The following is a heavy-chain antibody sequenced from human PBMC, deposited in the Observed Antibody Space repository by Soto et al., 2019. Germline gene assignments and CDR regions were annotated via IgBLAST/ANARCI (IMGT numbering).Heavy chain of an antibody. V-gene: IGHV4-39*01. Sequence: SETLSLTCSVSGYSVTSSDYYWAWIRQPPGKGLEWIGSMFYSGLTYYNPPLKSRVTLSVDTSKNQFSVRLNSVTAADTAVYYCAPLSVSLSGPYGINVWGQGTTVTVSS. CDR1: GYSVTSSDYY. CDR3: APLSVSLSGPYGINV. CDR2: MFYSGLT. D-gene: IGHD2-15*01. J-gene: IGHJ6*02.